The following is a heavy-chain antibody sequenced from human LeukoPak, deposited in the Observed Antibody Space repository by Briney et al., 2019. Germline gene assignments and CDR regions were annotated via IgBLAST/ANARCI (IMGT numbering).Heavy chain of an antibody. D-gene: IGHD6-19*01. CDR3: ARVGYSSGWHGGTNAFDI. J-gene: IGHJ3*02. V-gene: IGHV4-59*01. CDR1: GGSISSYY. CDR2: IYYSGST. Sequence: PSETLSLTCTVSGGSISSYYWSWIRQPPGKGLEWIGYIYYSGSTNYNPSLKSRVTISVDTSKNQFSLKLSSVTAADTAVYYCARVGYSSGWHGGTNAFDIWGQGTMVTVSS.